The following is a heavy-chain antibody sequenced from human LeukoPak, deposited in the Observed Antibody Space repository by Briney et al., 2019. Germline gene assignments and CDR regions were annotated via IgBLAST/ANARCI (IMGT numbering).Heavy chain of an antibody. Sequence: SVKVSCKASGGTFSSYAISWVRQAPGQGLEWMGRIIPILGIANYAQKLQGRVTITADKSTSTAYMELSSLRSEDTAVYYCSGSPSPPIGLDYGMDVWGQGTTVTVSS. CDR3: SGSPSPPIGLDYGMDV. CDR1: GGTFSSYA. D-gene: IGHD3/OR15-3a*01. CDR2: IIPILGIA. V-gene: IGHV1-69*04. J-gene: IGHJ6*02.